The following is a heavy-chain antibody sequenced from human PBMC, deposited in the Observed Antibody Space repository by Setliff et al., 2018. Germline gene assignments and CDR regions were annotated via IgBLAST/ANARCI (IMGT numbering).Heavy chain of an antibody. Sequence: SETLSLTCSVSGDSMSGASIWSWLRQPPGRGLEFMGYVFPNGASKYDPSFKSRLTISVDTAKNQFSLKLTSVTAADTAVYYCARTGTYRYFDYWGQGTRVTVSS. V-gene: IGHV4-4*08. CDR2: VFPNGAS. CDR1: GDSMSGAS. CDR3: ARTGTYRYFDY. J-gene: IGHJ4*02. D-gene: IGHD1-1*01.